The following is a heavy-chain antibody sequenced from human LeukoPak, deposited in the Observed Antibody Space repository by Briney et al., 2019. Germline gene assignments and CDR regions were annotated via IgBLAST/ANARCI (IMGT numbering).Heavy chain of an antibody. V-gene: IGHV3-48*03. CDR3: VRELRGARRWFDP. D-gene: IGHD3-10*01. CDR2: ISSSGSTK. Sequence: PGGSLRLSCAASGFTFSSYEMNWVRQAPGKGLEWVLYISSSGSTKYYADSVKGRFTISRDNAKNSLHLQMNSLRAEDTAVYYCVRELRGARRWFDPCGQGTLVTVSS. CDR1: GFTFSSYE. J-gene: IGHJ5*02.